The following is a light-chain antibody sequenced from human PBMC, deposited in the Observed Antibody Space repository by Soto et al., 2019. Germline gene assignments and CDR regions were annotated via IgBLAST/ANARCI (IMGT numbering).Light chain of an antibody. CDR3: CSYAGGYTHDV. V-gene: IGLV2-11*01. J-gene: IGLJ1*01. CDR1: RSDVGAYNY. Sequence: QSALTQPPSVSGSPGQSVTISCTGTRSDVGAYNYVSWYQQHPGKAPKLMICDVSQRPSWVPDRFSGSKSGNTASLTISGLPAEDEADYFCCSYAGGYTHDVFGTGTKLTVL. CDR2: DVS.